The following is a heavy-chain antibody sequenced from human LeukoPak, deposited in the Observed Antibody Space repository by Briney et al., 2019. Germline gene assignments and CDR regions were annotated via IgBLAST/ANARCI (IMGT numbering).Heavy chain of an antibody. CDR2: ISYDGSND. D-gene: IGHD6-13*01. J-gene: IGHJ4*02. CDR1: GFTFSSYG. V-gene: IGHV3-33*03. Sequence: GGSLRLSCAASGFTFSSYGIHWVRQAPEKGLGWVAGISYDGSNDYYGDSVKGRFTISRDNSKNTLYLQMNSLRVEDTAVYYCAKTGSRWEFDNWGQGTLVTVSS. CDR3: AKTGSRWEFDN.